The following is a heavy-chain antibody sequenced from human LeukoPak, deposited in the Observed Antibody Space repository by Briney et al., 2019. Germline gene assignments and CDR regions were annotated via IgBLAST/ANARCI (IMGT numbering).Heavy chain of an antibody. CDR2: INHSGST. V-gene: IGHV4-34*01. D-gene: IGHD6-19*01. Sequence: SETLSLTCAVYGGSFSGHYWSWIRQPPGKGLEWIGEINHSGSTNYNPSLKSRVTISVDTSKNQFSLKLSSVTAADTAVYYCARGEQWLPRLYWGQGTLVTVSS. CDR3: ARGEQWLPRLY. J-gene: IGHJ4*02. CDR1: GGSFSGHY.